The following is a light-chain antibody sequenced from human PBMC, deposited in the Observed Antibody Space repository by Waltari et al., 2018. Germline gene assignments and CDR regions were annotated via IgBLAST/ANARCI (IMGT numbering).Light chain of an antibody. J-gene: IGKJ1*01. CDR2: KAS. CDR3: QQYNSYRT. Sequence: DIQMTQSPSTLSVSVGDRVTITCRASQSISFWLAWYQQKPGKAPKLLIYKASSLESGVPSRFSGSGSGTEFTLTISSLQPDDFATYYCQQYNSYRTFGQGTKVEIK. V-gene: IGKV1-5*03. CDR1: QSISFW.